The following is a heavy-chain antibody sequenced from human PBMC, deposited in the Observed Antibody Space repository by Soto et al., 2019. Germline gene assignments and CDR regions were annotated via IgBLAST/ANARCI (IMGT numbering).Heavy chain of an antibody. D-gene: IGHD3-16*02. Sequence: TSETLSLTCTISGGSITSGGYYWTWIRQFPGKGLEWIAYIYSSGTTHYNPSLKSRATISLDTSNNQFSLEVKSATAADTAVYYCARMGLHLGELSRNWFDPWGQGSLVTVSS. J-gene: IGHJ5*02. CDR2: IYSSGTT. CDR3: ARMGLHLGELSRNWFDP. V-gene: IGHV4-31*03. CDR1: GGSITSGGYY.